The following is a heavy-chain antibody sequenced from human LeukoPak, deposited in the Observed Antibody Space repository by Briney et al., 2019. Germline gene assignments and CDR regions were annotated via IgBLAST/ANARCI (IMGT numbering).Heavy chain of an antibody. Sequence: GGSLRLSCAASGFTFSDYYMSWIRQAPGKGLEWVSYISSSGGTIYYADSVKGRFTISRDNVKNSLYLQMNSLRAEDTAVYYCARDGGERRLRYYFDYWGQGTLVTVSS. CDR1: GFTFSDYY. D-gene: IGHD4-17*01. J-gene: IGHJ4*02. CDR2: ISSSGGTI. CDR3: ARDGGERRLRYYFDY. V-gene: IGHV3-11*04.